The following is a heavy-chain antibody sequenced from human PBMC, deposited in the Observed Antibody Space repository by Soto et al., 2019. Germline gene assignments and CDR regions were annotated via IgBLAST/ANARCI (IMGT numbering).Heavy chain of an antibody. J-gene: IGHJ6*02. Sequence: SETLSLTCTVSGGSISSSSYYWGWIRQPPGKGLEWVGSIYYSGSTYYNPSLKSRVTISVDTSKHQFSLKLSSVTSADTAVYYCVLATMGNYYGMDVWGQGTTVTVSS. CDR1: GGSISSSSYY. D-gene: IGHD5-12*01. CDR3: VLATMGNYYGMDV. CDR2: IYYSGST. V-gene: IGHV4-39*01.